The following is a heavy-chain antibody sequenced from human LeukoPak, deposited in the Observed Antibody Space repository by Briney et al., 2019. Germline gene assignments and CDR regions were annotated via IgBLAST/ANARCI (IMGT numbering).Heavy chain of an antibody. J-gene: IGHJ4*02. CDR2: IRYDGSNK. Sequence: PGGSLRLSCAASGFTFSDYYMSWIRQAPGKGLEWVAFIRYDGSNKYYADSVKGRFTISRDNSKNTLYLQMNSLRAEDTAVYYCAKDRYSSSWYYFDYWGQGTLVTVSS. CDR1: GFTFSDYY. D-gene: IGHD6-13*01. CDR3: AKDRYSSSWYYFDY. V-gene: IGHV3-30*02.